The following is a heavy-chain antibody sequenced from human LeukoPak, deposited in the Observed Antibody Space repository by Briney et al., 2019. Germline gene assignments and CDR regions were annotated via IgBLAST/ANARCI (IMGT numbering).Heavy chain of an antibody. CDR1: GFSFNNYS. CDR2: IRGYSSII. V-gene: IGHV3-48*01. D-gene: IGHD3-22*01. Sequence: GGSLRLSCAASGFSFNNYSINWVRQAPGKGLEWVSYIRGYSSIIYYADSVKGRFTISRDNARNSLYLQMNSLRADDTAVYYCAGAHYYDSSGPGLNQYWGQGTLVTVSS. CDR3: AGAHYYDSSGPGLNQY. J-gene: IGHJ4*02.